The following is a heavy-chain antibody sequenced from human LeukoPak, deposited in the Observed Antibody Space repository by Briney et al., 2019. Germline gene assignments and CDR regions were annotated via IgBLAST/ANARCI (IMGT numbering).Heavy chain of an antibody. CDR2: IHRDGST. V-gene: IGHV3-66*01. CDR1: GFTVSTNY. CDR3: ARDGEHVLAHDY. D-gene: IGHD3-10*01. J-gene: IGHJ4*02. Sequence: QPGGSLRLSCAVSGFTVSTNYMSWVRQAPGKGLEWVSIIHRDGSTYYADSVKGRFTISRDNSKNTLYIQMNSLRAEDTGVYYCARDGEHVLAHDYWGRGTLVTVSS.